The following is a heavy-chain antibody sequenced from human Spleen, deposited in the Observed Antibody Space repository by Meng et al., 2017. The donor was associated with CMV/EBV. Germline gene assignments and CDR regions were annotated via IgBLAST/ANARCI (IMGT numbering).Heavy chain of an antibody. CDR3: ARDQTGFDY. D-gene: IGHD1-1*01. Sequence: TVSCKASGGTFSSHGIHWVRQAPGQGLEWMGGIRPMFGTTIYAQKFQGRVTITTDESTSSAYMELSSLRSEDTAVYYCARDQTGFDYWGQGTLVTVSS. J-gene: IGHJ4*02. V-gene: IGHV1-69*05. CDR2: IRPMFGTT. CDR1: GGTFSSHG.